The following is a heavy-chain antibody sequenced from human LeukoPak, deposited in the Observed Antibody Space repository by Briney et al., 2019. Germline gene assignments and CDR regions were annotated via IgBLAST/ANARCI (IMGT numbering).Heavy chain of an antibody. Sequence: GGSLRLSCAASGFTFSSYAMSWVRQAPGKGLEWVSAISGSGGSTYYADSVKGRFTISRDNSKNTLYPQMNSLRAEDTAVYYYAKDQILTGYYNAKNYYYYYGMDVWGKGTTVTVSS. CDR2: ISGSGGST. V-gene: IGHV3-23*01. CDR1: GFTFSSYA. D-gene: IGHD3-9*01. CDR3: AKDQILTGYYNAKNYYYYYGMDV. J-gene: IGHJ6*04.